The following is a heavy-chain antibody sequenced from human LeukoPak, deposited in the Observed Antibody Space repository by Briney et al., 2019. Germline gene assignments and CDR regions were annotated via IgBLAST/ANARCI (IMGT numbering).Heavy chain of an antibody. CDR1: GGSISSSSYY. Sequence: EPSETLSLTCTVSGGSISSSSYYWGWIRQPPGKGLEWIGSIYYSGSTYYNPSLKSRVTISVDTSKNQFSLKLSSVTAADTAVYYCARLANYDFWSGKSYYFDYWGQGTLVTVSS. V-gene: IGHV4-39*01. D-gene: IGHD3-3*01. J-gene: IGHJ4*02. CDR2: IYYSGST. CDR3: ARLANYDFWSGKSYYFDY.